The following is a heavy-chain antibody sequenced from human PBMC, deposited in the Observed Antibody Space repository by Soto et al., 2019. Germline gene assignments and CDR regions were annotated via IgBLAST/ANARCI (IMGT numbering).Heavy chain of an antibody. CDR2: VYYSGST. V-gene: IGHV4-59*02. J-gene: IGHJ6*02. D-gene: IGHD1-1*01. CDR3: ARIGGLERRYPVDX. Sequence: PSETLSLTCTVSGASVSTYYWSWIRQPPGKGLEWILYVYYSGSTDYNPALKSRVIISVDTSKKQFSLKLNSVTAADTAVYYCARIGGLERRYPVDXWGQGTTVTVS. CDR1: GASVSTYY.